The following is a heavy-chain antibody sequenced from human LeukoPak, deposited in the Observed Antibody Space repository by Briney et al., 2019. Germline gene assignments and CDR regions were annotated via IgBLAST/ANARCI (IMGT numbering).Heavy chain of an antibody. CDR2: ISFDGSDS. CDR1: GFNFSRSA. D-gene: IGHD3-9*01. Sequence: GGSLRLSCVASGFNFSRSAMHWVRQAPGKGLEWVAVISFDGSDSNYADSVQGRFNISRDNPKNTVFLQMNSLRAEDTAVYFCVSNYDILTGYSGFDSWGQGTLVTVSS. V-gene: IGHV3-30*01. J-gene: IGHJ4*02. CDR3: VSNYDILTGYSGFDS.